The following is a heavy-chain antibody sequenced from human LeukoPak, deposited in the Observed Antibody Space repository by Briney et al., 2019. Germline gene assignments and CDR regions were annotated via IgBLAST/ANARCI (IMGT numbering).Heavy chain of an antibody. Sequence: PGGSLRLSCAASGFTFSDYYMSWIRQAPGKGLEWVSYISSSGSTIYYADSVKGRFTISRDNAKNSLYLQMNSLRAEDTAVYFCARDRANSYGYQLDYWGQGTLVTVSS. CDR3: ARDRANSYGYQLDY. J-gene: IGHJ4*02. CDR1: GFTFSDYY. V-gene: IGHV3-11*04. CDR2: ISSSGSTI. D-gene: IGHD5-18*01.